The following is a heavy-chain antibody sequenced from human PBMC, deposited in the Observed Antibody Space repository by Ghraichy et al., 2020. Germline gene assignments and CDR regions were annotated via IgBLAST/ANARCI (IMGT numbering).Heavy chain of an antibody. Sequence: GGSLRLSCEASGFTFRTYGMSWVRKAPGKGLEWVSSISGSGGITYYADSVKGRFTTSRDNFKETLYLQMHSLRAEDTAIYYCVKAHGDYIFYAFDIWGQGTVVTLSS. J-gene: IGHJ3*02. V-gene: IGHV3-23*01. CDR1: GFTFRTYG. CDR3: VKAHGDYIFYAFDI. CDR2: ISGSGGIT. D-gene: IGHD4-17*01.